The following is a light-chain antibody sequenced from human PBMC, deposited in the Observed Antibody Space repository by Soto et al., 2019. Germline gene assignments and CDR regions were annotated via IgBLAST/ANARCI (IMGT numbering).Light chain of an antibody. CDR2: DAS. Sequence: EILMTQSPATLSVSPGERATLSCRASQSVRSNLAWYQQKPGQAPRLLMYDASTRATGIPARFSGSGSGTDFTLTISRLEPEDSAVYYCQQYGSSGTFAQGTKVDIK. J-gene: IGKJ1*01. CDR3: QQYGSSGT. CDR1: QSVRSN. V-gene: IGKV3-15*01.